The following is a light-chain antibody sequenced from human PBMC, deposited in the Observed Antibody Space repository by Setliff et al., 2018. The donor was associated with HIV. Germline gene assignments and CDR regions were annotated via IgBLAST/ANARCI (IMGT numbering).Light chain of an antibody. CDR1: SSDVGSYNH. Sequence: QSALAQPRSVPGSPGQSVTIPCTGTSSDVGSYNHVTWYQQHPGKVPKLMIYDVTRRPSGVPDRFSGSRSGNTASPTISGLQAEDEADYYCSSFAGRLHVFGTGTRSPS. V-gene: IGLV2-11*01. J-gene: IGLJ1*01. CDR2: DVT. CDR3: SSFAGRLHV.